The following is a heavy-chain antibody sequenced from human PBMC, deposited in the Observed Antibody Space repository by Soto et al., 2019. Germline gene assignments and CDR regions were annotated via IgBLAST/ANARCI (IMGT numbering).Heavy chain of an antibody. V-gene: IGHV3-21*01. D-gene: IGHD6-19*01. Sequence: GSLRLSCAASGFTFSSYSMNWVRQAPGKGLEWVSSISSSSSYIYYADSVKGRFTISRDNAKNSLYLQMNSLRAEDTAVYYCARDGTSSGYSSGWYGMDVWGQGTTVTVSS. CDR1: GFTFSSYS. J-gene: IGHJ6*02. CDR2: ISSSSSYI. CDR3: ARDGTSSGYSSGWYGMDV.